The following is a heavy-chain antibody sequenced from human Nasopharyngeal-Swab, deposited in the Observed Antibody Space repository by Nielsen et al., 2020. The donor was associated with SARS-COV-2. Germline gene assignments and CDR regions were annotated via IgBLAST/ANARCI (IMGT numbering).Heavy chain of an antibody. CDR1: GGSISSASHY. J-gene: IGHJ6*02. CDR3: ARGIGNYPSYYYYALDV. CDR2: IYYSGST. V-gene: IGHV4-39*07. D-gene: IGHD3-16*02. Sequence: SETLSLTCSVSGGSISSASHYWGWIRQPPGKGLEWIGNIYYSGSTHYNPSLKSRVIISVDTSESQFSLRLISVTAADTAVYYCARGIGNYPSYYYYALDVWGQGTTVTVSS.